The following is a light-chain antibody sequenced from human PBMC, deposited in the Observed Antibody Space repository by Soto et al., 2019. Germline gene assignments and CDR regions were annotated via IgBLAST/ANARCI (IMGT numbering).Light chain of an antibody. CDR2: AAS. CDR1: QSISSY. Sequence: DTQMNQSPSSLSASVGDSIAITCRASQSISSYLNWYQQKPGKAPKLLISAASILQSGVPSRFSGSGSGTDFTLTISNLQPEDFATYYCQQSYSTPPTFGGGTKVDIK. V-gene: IGKV1-39*01. CDR3: QQSYSTPPT. J-gene: IGKJ4*01.